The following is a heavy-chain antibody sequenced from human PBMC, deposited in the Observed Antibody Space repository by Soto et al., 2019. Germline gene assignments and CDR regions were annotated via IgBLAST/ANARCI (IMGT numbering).Heavy chain of an antibody. Sequence: PGGSLRLSCAASGFTFSSHWMFWVRQAPGKGLVWVSHINSDGSSRTYADSVKGRFTISRDNTKNSLYLQMNGLRVEDTAFYYCARDHRWGYDYGDYGDSWGQGTLVTVSS. V-gene: IGHV3-74*03. J-gene: IGHJ4*02. CDR1: GFTFSSHW. D-gene: IGHD4-17*01. CDR3: ARDHRWGYDYGDYGDS. CDR2: INSDGSSR.